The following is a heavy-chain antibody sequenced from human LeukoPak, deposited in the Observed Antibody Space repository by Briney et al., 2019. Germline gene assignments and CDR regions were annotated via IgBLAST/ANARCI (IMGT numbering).Heavy chain of an antibody. D-gene: IGHD2-15*01. V-gene: IGHV4-39*02. Sequence: PSETLSLTCTVSGGSINTQSYYWGWIRRPPGKGLEWVGSIFYTGTTFHNPALESRVALSVDRSKNHFSLRLSALTAADTAVYYCARLTLSSYWFDPWGQGTLVIVSS. J-gene: IGHJ5*02. CDR3: ARLTLSSYWFDP. CDR2: IFYTGTT. CDR1: GGSINTQSYY.